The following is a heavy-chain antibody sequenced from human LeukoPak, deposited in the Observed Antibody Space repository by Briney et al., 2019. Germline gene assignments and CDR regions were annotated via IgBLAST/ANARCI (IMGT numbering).Heavy chain of an antibody. Sequence: PSETLSLTCAVYGGSFSGYYWSWIRQPPGKGLEWIGEINHSGSTNYNPSLKSRVAMSIDTSKYQFSLRLRSVTAADTAVYYCARVYSGWSFAPWGQGSLVTASS. J-gene: IGHJ5*02. CDR2: INHSGST. D-gene: IGHD5-12*01. V-gene: IGHV4-34*01. CDR3: ARVYSGWSFAP. CDR1: GGSFSGYY.